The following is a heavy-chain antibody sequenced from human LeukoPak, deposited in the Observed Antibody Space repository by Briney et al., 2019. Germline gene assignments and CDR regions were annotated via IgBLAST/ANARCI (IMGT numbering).Heavy chain of an antibody. V-gene: IGHV5-51*01. CDR2: IYPGDSDT. D-gene: IGHD2-2*01. CDR3: ARPTRGSSPTHAFDI. Sequence: GESLKISCKGSGYSFTTYWIGWVRQMPGKGLEWMGIIYPGDSDTKYSPSFQGQVTISADKSINTAYLQWSSLKASDTAMFYCARPTRGSSPTHAFDIWGQGTMVTVSS. CDR1: GYSFTTYW. J-gene: IGHJ3*02.